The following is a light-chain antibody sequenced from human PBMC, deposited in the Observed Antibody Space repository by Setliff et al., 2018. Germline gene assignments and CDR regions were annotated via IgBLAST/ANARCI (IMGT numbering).Light chain of an antibody. CDR2: DVS. V-gene: IGLV2-11*01. J-gene: IGLJ2*01. CDR1: SSDVGGYNY. CDR3: CSYAGSYTLI. Sequence: QSVLTQPRSVSGSPGQSVTISCTGTSSDVGGYNYVSWYQQHPGKAPKLMIYDVSKRPSGVPDRFSGSKSGYTASLTISGLQTEDEADYYCCSYAGSYTLIFGGGTQLTVL.